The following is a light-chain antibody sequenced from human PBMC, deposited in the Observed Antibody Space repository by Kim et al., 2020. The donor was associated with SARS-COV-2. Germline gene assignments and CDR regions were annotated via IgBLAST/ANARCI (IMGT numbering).Light chain of an antibody. CDR1: QSLSNN. J-gene: IGKJ1*01. Sequence: EMVMTQSPVTLSVSPGEGATLSCRASQSLSNNLAWYQHKPGQPPRLLIYDASTRASGIPARFSGSGSGTEFTLTISSLQSEDVAVYYCHQYNRWPRTFGQGTKVEIK. CDR2: DAS. CDR3: HQYNRWPRT. V-gene: IGKV3-15*01.